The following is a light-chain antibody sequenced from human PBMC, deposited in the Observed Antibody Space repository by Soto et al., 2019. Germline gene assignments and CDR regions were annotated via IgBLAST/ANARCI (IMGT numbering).Light chain of an antibody. J-gene: IGLJ3*02. CDR2: DDS. V-gene: IGLV3-21*02. Sequence: SYELTQPPSVSVAPGQTARITCGGKNIGTKSVNWYQQKPGQAPVMVVSDDSDRPSGIPERFSGSNSGNTATLTINRVEAGDEADYYCQVWDSSSDHVVFGVGTTLTVL. CDR1: NIGTKS. CDR3: QVWDSSSDHVV.